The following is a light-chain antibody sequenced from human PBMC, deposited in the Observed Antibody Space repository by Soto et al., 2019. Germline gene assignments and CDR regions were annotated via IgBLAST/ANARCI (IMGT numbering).Light chain of an antibody. CDR2: DAS. CDR1: QSISSW. J-gene: IGKJ1*01. V-gene: IGKV1-5*01. CDR3: QQYNYFWA. Sequence: DIQMTQSPSTLSPSVGDRVTVTCRASQSISSWLAWYQQKPGKAPKLLIYDASNLESGVPSRFSGGGSGTEFSLTISSLQPDDFATYYCQQYNYFWAFGQGTKVDIK.